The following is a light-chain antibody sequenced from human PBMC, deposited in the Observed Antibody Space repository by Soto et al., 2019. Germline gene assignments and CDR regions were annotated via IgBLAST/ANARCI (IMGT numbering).Light chain of an antibody. V-gene: IGKV1-5*03. Sequence: DIQMTQSPSTLSASVGGSVTITCRASQSISSWLAWYQQKPGKAPKLLIYKASSLESGVPSRFSGSGSGTEFTLTISSLQPDDFATYYCQQYNSRTFGQGTKV. CDR3: QQYNSRT. J-gene: IGKJ1*01. CDR2: KAS. CDR1: QSISSW.